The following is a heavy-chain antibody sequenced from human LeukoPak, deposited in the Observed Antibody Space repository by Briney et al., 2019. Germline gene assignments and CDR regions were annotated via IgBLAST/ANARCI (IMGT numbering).Heavy chain of an antibody. J-gene: IGHJ6*03. CDR1: GGSLSSGGYY. D-gene: IGHD1-26*01. V-gene: IGHV4-31*03. CDR2: IYYSGST. CDR3: ARIVSSYYYYMDV. Sequence: SQTLSLTCTVSGGSLSSGGYYWSWIRQHPGNGLEWIGYIYYSGSTYYHPSLKSRVTISVDTSKNQFSLKLSSVTAADPAVYYCARIVSSYYYYMDVWGKGTTVTVSS.